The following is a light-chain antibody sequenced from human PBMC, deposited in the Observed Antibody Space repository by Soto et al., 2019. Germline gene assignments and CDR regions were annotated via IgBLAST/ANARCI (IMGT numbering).Light chain of an antibody. Sequence: EIVLTQSPGTLSLSPGERATLSCRASQSVSRNFLAWYQQKPGQAPRLLIYAASSRATGIPDRFSGSGSETDFPLTITRLEPEDFSVYYCQQYDSLPRTFGQGTKVEIK. CDR3: QQYDSLPRT. CDR2: AAS. CDR1: QSVSRNF. V-gene: IGKV3-20*01. J-gene: IGKJ1*01.